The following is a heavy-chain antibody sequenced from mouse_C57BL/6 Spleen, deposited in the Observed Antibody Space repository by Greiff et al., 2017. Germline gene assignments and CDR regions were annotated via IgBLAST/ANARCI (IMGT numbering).Heavy chain of an antibody. CDR3: ARSNYINSSYGAMDY. J-gene: IGHJ4*01. D-gene: IGHD1-1*01. Sequence: QVQLQQSGAELARPGASVKLSCKASGYTFTSYGISWVKQRTGQGLEWIGEIYPRSGNTYYNEKFKGKATLTADKSSSTAYMELRSLTSEDSAVYFCARSNYINSSYGAMDYSGQRTSVTVSS. CDR1: GYTFTSYG. CDR2: IYPRSGNT. V-gene: IGHV1-81*01.